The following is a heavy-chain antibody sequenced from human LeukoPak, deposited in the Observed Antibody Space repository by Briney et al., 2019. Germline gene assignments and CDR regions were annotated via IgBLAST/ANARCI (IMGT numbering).Heavy chain of an antibody. Sequence: GGSLRLSCAASVFTFSSDGMSWVRQAPGKGLEWVSANSGSGGSTYYVDSVKGRFTISRDNSKNTLYLKMNSMRVEDTAVYYCAKQGVRWLQLVEIDYWGQGTLVTVSS. CDR2: NSGSGGST. V-gene: IGHV3-23*01. J-gene: IGHJ4*02. CDR1: VFTFSSDG. CDR3: AKQGVRWLQLVEIDY. D-gene: IGHD5-24*01.